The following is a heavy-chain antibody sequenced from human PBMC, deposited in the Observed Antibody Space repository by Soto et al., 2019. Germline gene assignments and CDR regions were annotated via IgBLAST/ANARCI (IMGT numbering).Heavy chain of an antibody. Sequence: SETLSLTCTVSGGSISSRGYYWSWIRQHPGKGLEWIGYIYYSGSTYYNPYLKSRVTISVDTSKNQFSLKLSSVTAADTVVYFCARDRYDILTGPYYYYYSGMDVWGQGTTVT. J-gene: IGHJ6*02. V-gene: IGHV4-31*03. CDR2: IYYSGST. D-gene: IGHD3-9*01. CDR1: GGSISSRGYY. CDR3: ARDRYDILTGPYYYYYSGMDV.